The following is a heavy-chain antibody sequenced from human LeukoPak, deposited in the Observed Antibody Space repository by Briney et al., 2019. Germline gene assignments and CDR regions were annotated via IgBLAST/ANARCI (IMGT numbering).Heavy chain of an antibody. V-gene: IGHV1-18*04. Sequence: EASVKVSCTASGYTFNSYGISWVRQAPGQGLEWMGWISAYNGNTNYAQKLQGRVTMTTDTSTSTAYMELRSLRSDDTAVYYCARDLRYWFDPWGQGTLVTVSS. CDR2: ISAYNGNT. CDR1: GYTFNSYG. CDR3: ARDLRYWFDP. J-gene: IGHJ5*02. D-gene: IGHD5/OR15-5a*01.